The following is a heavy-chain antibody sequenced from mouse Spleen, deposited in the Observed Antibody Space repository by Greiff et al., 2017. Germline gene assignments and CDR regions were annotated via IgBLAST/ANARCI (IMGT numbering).Heavy chain of an antibody. CDR3: ARPSEWDWFAY. Sequence: EVQLVESGGGLVKLGGSLKLSCAASGFTFSSYAMSWVRQTPEKRLEWVATISSGGGNTYYPDSVKGRFTISRDNAKNTLYLQMSSLKSEDTAMYYCARPSEWDWFAYWGQGTLVTVSA. CDR2: ISSGGGNT. J-gene: IGHJ3*01. CDR1: GFTFSSYA. D-gene: IGHD3-2*02. V-gene: IGHV5-9-3*01.